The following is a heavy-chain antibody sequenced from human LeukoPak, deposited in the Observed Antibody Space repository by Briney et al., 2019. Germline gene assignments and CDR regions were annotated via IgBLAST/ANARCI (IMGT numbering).Heavy chain of an antibody. CDR2: IYHSGST. CDR3: ARENPSLSDFWSGFDP. J-gene: IGHJ5*02. CDR1: GGSISSGGYY. D-gene: IGHD3-3*01. Sequence: SETLSLTCTVSGGSISSGGYYWSWIRQPPGKGLEWIGYIYHSGSTYYNPSLKSRVTISVDRSKNQFSLKLSSVTAADTAVYYCARENPSLSDFWSGFDPWGQGTLVTVSS. V-gene: IGHV4-30-2*01.